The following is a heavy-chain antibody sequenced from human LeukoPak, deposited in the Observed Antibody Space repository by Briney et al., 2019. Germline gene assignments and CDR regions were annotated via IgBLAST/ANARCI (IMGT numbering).Heavy chain of an antibody. CDR3: ARDKVRGVIIKAGWFDP. CDR2: INPSGGST. Sequence: ASVKVSCKASGYTFTSYYMHWVRQAPGQGLEWMGIINPSGGSTSYAQKFQGRVTMTRDTSTSTVYMELSSLRSEDTAVYYCARDKVRGVIIKAGWFDPWGQGTLVTVFS. V-gene: IGHV1-46*01. CDR1: GYTFTSYY. D-gene: IGHD3-10*01. J-gene: IGHJ5*02.